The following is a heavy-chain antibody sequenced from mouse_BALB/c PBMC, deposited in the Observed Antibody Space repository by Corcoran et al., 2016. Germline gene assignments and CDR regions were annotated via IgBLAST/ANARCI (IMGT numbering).Heavy chain of an antibody. CDR2: ISCYNGAT. Sequence: PVKSGASVNISCKASGYSFSGYYMHWVKQSHGKSLGWIRYISCYNGATSYNQKFMGKATFTVDTSSSTAYMQFNSLTSEDSAVYYCARCRTSYAVDYWGQGTSVTVS. CDR3: ARCRTSYAVDY. CDR1: GYSFSGYY. J-gene: IGHJ4*01. V-gene: IGHV1S34*01.